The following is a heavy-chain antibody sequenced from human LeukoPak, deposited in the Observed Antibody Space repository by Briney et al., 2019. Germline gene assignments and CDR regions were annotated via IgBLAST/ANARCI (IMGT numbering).Heavy chain of an antibody. V-gene: IGHV6-1*01. J-gene: IGHJ4*02. CDR1: GDSVSSNSAT. CDR3: ARGRDRIAVAGKRNLFGY. D-gene: IGHD6-19*01. Sequence: SQTLSLTFAISGDSVSSNSATWNWIRQSPSRGLEWLGRTYYRSKYYNDYAVSVKSRITINPDTSKNQFSLKLSSVTAADTAVYYCARGRDRIAVAGKRNLFGYWGQGTLVTVSS. CDR2: TYYRSKYYN.